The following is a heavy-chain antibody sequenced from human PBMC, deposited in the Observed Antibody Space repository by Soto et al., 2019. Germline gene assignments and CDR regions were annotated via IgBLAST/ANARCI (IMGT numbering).Heavy chain of an antibody. CDR3: SREGGNTGTSDY. Sequence: QVQMVQSGAEVKKPGTSVKVSCKASGYAFINYAVTWVRQAPGEGLEWMGWISPSYDNSYSAQKFQDRVTMSTETSSNTAYMELRRLTSDDTAVYYCSREGGNTGTSDYWGQGTLVTVSS. J-gene: IGHJ4*02. CDR1: GYAFINYA. CDR2: ISPSYDNS. D-gene: IGHD1-7*01. V-gene: IGHV1-18*01.